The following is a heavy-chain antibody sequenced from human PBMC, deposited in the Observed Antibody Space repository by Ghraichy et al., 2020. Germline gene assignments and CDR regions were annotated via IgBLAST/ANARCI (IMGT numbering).Heavy chain of an antibody. CDR2: IYTSGST. Sequence: SETLSLTCTVSGGSSSSYYWSWIRQPAGKGLEWIGRIYTSGSTNYNPYLTRRVTMSVATSKNQFSLKLSSVTAADTAVYYCARGLLSGMDVWGQGTTVTVSS. V-gene: IGHV4-4*07. J-gene: IGHJ6*02. CDR3: ARGLLSGMDV. CDR1: GGSSSSYY.